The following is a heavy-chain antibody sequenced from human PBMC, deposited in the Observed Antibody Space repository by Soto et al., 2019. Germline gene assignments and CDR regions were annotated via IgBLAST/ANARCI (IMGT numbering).Heavy chain of an antibody. CDR3: ARDHCSGGSCQGAFDI. V-gene: IGHV3-13*01. CDR1: GFTFSSYD. J-gene: IGHJ3*02. Sequence: PGGSLRLSCAASGFTFSSYDMHWVRQATGKGLEWVSAIGTAGDTYYPGSVKGRFTISRENAKNSLYLQMNSLRAGDTAVYYCARDHCSGGSCQGAFDIWGQGTMVTVSS. D-gene: IGHD2-15*01. CDR2: IGTAGDT.